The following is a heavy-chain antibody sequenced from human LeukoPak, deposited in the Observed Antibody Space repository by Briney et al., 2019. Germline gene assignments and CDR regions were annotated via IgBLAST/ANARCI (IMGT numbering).Heavy chain of an antibody. CDR2: VWAYENKK. CDR3: VRDLVLAAGTAKY. J-gene: IGHJ4*02. D-gene: IGHD6-13*01. V-gene: IGHV3-33*01. Sequence: AGGSLRLSCVASGFSFSTYGMHWGRQAPGKGLEWVSIVWAYENKKYYADSVKGRFTISRDNSKNTLYLQMKSLRAEDTAVYYCVRDLVLAAGTAKYWGQGTLVTVSS. CDR1: GFSFSTYG.